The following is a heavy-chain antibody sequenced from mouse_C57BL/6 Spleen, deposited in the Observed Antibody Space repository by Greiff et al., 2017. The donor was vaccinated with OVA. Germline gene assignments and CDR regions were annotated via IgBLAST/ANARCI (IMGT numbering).Heavy chain of an antibody. CDR3: ARAYYGNYVDYAMDY. D-gene: IGHD2-10*01. Sequence: VQLQQPGTELVKPGASVKLSCKASGYTFTSYWMHWVKQRPGQGLEWIGNINPSNGGTNYNEKFKSKATLTVDKSSSTAYMQLSSLTSEDTAVYYGARAYYGNYVDYAMDYWGQGTSVTVSS. CDR2: INPSNGGT. J-gene: IGHJ4*01. CDR1: GYTFTSYW. V-gene: IGHV1-53*01.